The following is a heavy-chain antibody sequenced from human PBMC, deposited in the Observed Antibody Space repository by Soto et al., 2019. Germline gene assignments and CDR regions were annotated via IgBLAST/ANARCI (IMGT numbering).Heavy chain of an antibody. CDR2: MNPNSGNT. Sequence: GASVKVSCKASGYTFTSYDINWVRQATGQRVEWTGWMNPNSGNTGYAQKFQGRVTMTRNTSISTAYLELSSLRSEDTAVYYCARGEGRSHYDFWSGYYSYGMDVWGQGTTVTVSS. J-gene: IGHJ6*02. V-gene: IGHV1-8*01. D-gene: IGHD3-3*01. CDR1: GYTFTSYD. CDR3: ARGEGRSHYDFWSGYYSYGMDV.